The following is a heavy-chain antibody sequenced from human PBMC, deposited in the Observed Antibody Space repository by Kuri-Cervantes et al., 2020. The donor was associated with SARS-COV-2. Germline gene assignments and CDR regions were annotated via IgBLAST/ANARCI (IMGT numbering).Heavy chain of an antibody. Sequence: GESLKISCAASGFTFSSYSMNWVRQAPGKGLEWVSSISSSSSYIYYADSVKGRFTISRDNAKNSLYLQMNSLRAEDTAVYYCARESYYYDSSGFGWDYWGQGTLVTVSS. V-gene: IGHV3-21*01. CDR3: ARESYYYDSSGFGWDY. J-gene: IGHJ4*02. CDR2: ISSSSSYI. CDR1: GFTFSSYS. D-gene: IGHD3-22*01.